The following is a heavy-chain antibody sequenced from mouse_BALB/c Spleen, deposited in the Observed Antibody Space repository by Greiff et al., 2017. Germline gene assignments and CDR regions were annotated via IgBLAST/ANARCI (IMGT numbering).Heavy chain of an antibody. Sequence: QVQLQQSGAELVRPGTSVKVSCKASGYAFTNYLIEWVKQRPGQGLEWIGVINPGSGGTNYNEKFKGKATLTADKSSSTAYMQLSSLTSDDSAVYFCARDGYYRYFDVWGAGTTVTVSS. J-gene: IGHJ1*01. D-gene: IGHD2-3*01. CDR3: ARDGYYRYFDV. CDR2: INPGSGGT. V-gene: IGHV1-54*01. CDR1: GYAFTNYL.